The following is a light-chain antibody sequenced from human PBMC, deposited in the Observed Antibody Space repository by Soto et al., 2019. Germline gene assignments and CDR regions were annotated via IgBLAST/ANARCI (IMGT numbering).Light chain of an antibody. CDR2: GAS. J-gene: IGKJ1*01. CDR1: QRISNNF. Sequence: ETVWTQSPGTLSLSPGERATLFCRASQRISNNFLAWYQQIPGQAPSLLIFGASSRATGIPDRFSGSWSGTESTLTIDRMEHEDFEVYYCQQYRRSPPSWPFGQGTKVAIK. CDR3: QQYRRSPPSWP. V-gene: IGKV3-20*01.